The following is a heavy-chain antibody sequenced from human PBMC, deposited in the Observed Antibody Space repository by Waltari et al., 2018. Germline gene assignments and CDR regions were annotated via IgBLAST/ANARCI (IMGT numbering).Heavy chain of an antibody. D-gene: IGHD3-3*01. CDR1: GGTFSSYA. CDR3: ARQLDDFWFDP. Sequence: VQLVQSGAEVKKPGSSVKVSCKASGGTFSSYAISWVRQMPGKGLEWMGIIYPGDSDTRYSPSFQGQVTISADKSISTAYLQWSSLKASDTAMYYCARQLDDFWFDPWGQGTLVTVSS. V-gene: IGHV5-51*01. CDR2: IYPGDSDT. J-gene: IGHJ5*02.